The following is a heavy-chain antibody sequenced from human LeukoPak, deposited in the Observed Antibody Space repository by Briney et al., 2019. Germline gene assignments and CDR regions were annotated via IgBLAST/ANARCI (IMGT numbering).Heavy chain of an antibody. CDR1: GFTFSSYA. V-gene: IGHV3-23*01. J-gene: IGHJ4*02. Sequence: PGGFLRLSCAASGFTFSSYAMSWVRQAPGKGLEWVSTISGSGGSTYYADSVKGRFTISRDNSKNTLYLQMNSLRAEDTAVYYCAKDLVGVSMYPYDYWGQGTLVTVSS. CDR2: ISGSGGST. CDR3: AKDLVGVSMYPYDY. D-gene: IGHD3-10*01.